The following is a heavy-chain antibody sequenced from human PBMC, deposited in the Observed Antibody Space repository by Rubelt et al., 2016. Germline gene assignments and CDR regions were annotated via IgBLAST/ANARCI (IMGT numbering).Heavy chain of an antibody. J-gene: IGHJ4*02. Sequence: QVQLVQSGAEVKKPGASVKVSCKVSGYTLTELSMHWVRQAPGKGLEWMGGFDPEDGETIYGQKFQCRVTMTEDTSTDTAYMELSSLRSEDTAVYYCATRSLWFGEIDRYFDYWGQGTLVTVSS. D-gene: IGHD3-10*01. CDR3: ATRSLWFGEIDRYFDY. CDR1: GYTLTELS. V-gene: IGHV1-24*01. CDR2: FDPEDGET.